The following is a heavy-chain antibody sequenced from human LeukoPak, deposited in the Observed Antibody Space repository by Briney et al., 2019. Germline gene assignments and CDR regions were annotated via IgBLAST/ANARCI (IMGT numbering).Heavy chain of an antibody. CDR2: IIPILGIA. CDR1: GGTFSSYA. V-gene: IGHV1-69*04. CDR3: ARVGCSGGSCYTKYSY. D-gene: IGHD2-15*01. Sequence: ASVKVSCKASGGTFSSYAISWVRQAPGQGLEWMGRIIPILGIANYAQKFQGRVTITADKSTSTAYMELSSLRSEDTAVYYCARVGCSGGSCYTKYSYWGQGTLVTVSS. J-gene: IGHJ4*02.